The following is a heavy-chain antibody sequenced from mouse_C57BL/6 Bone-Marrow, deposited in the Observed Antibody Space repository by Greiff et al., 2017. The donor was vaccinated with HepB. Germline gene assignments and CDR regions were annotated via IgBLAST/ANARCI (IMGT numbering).Heavy chain of an antibody. Sequence: QVQLQQSGAELVRPGASVKMSCKASGYTFTSYYMHWVKQTPRQGLEWIGAIYPGNGDTSYNQKFKGKATLTVDKSSSTAYMQLSSLTSEDSAVYFCAREAYYSNYGWYYDVWGTGTTVTVSS. V-gene: IGHV1-12*01. CDR3: AREAYYSNYGWYYDV. D-gene: IGHD2-5*01. CDR1: GYTFTSYY. CDR2: IYPGNGDT. J-gene: IGHJ1*03.